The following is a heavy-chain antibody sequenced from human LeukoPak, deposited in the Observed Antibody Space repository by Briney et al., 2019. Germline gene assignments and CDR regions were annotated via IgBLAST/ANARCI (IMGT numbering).Heavy chain of an antibody. CDR2: ISSSSSYI. CDR3: ARARYSYGTVDY. J-gene: IGHJ4*02. Sequence: GGSLRLSCAASGFTFSSYSMNWVRQAPGKGLEWVSSISSSSSYIYYADSAKGRFTISRDNAKNSLYLQMNSLRAEDTAVYYCARARYSYGTVDYWGQGTLVTVSS. D-gene: IGHD5-18*01. CDR1: GFTFSSYS. V-gene: IGHV3-21*01.